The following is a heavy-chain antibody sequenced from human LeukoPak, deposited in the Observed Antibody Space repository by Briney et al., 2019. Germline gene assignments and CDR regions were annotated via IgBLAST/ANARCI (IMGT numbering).Heavy chain of an antibody. CDR3: ARLGYSYGYMLSQDYGMDV. CDR1: GGSISSYY. V-gene: IGHV4-4*07. J-gene: IGHJ6*02. Sequence: PSETLSLTCTVSGGSISSYYWSWVRQPAGKGLEWIGRIYTSGSTNYNPSLKSRVTISVDTSKNQFSLKLSSVTAADTAVYYCARLGYSYGYMLSQDYGMDVWGQGTTVTVSS. CDR2: IYTSGST. D-gene: IGHD5-18*01.